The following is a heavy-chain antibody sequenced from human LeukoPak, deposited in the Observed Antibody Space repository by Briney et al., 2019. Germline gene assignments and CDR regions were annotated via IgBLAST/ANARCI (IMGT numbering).Heavy chain of an antibody. CDR1: GITVSSNY. Sequence: QTGGSLRLSCAASGITVSSNYMSWVRQAPGKGLEWVSVMYSGGNTYYADSVKGRFTISRDKSKNTLYLQMNSLRAEDTAVYYCARGIGSTVFFDHWGQGTLVTVSS. J-gene: IGHJ4*02. D-gene: IGHD4-11*01. CDR2: MYSGGNT. CDR3: ARGIGSTVFFDH. V-gene: IGHV3-53*01.